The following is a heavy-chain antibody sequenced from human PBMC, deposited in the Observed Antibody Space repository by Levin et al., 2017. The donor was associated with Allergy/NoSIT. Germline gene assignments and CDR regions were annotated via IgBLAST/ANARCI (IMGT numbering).Heavy chain of an antibody. CDR2: SSFDGSSQ. V-gene: IGHV3-30*02. D-gene: IGHD1-1*01. CDR1: GFNFGSFD. Sequence: QLGESLKISCAVSGFNFGSFDFHWVRQAPGRGLEWVAFSSFDGSSQKYADSVKGRFTISRDNSKSTLFLQMNNLRPEDTAIYYCATEYTPDWNHFDYWGQGTVVTVSS. CDR3: ATEYTPDWNHFDY. J-gene: IGHJ4*02.